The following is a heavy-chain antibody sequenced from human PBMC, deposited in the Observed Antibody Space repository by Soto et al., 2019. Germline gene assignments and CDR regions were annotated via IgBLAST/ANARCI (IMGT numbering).Heavy chain of an antibody. Sequence: SETLSLTCTVSGGSISSYYWSWIRQPPGKGLEWIGYIYYSGNTNYNPSLKSRVTISVDTSKNLFSLKLSSVTAADTAVYYCARRHSSGRFDYWGQGTLVTVSS. J-gene: IGHJ4*02. CDR1: GGSISSYY. D-gene: IGHD6-19*01. V-gene: IGHV4-59*08. CDR3: ARRHSSGRFDY. CDR2: IYYSGNT.